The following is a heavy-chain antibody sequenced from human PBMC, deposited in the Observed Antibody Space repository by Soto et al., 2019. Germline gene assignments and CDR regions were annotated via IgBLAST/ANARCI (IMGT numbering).Heavy chain of an antibody. CDR3: ARGGFTFGGVIVSNYYYMDV. J-gene: IGHJ6*03. CDR2: ISHSGST. CDR1: RGSFSAYY. V-gene: IGHV4-34*01. D-gene: IGHD3-16*02. Sequence: SETLSLTCGVSRGSFSAYYWTWIRQSPGKGLEWIAEISHSGSTNYNPSLKSRVTISVDTSKNQFSLKLSSVTAADTAVYYCARGGFTFGGVIVSNYYYMDVWGKGTTVTVSS.